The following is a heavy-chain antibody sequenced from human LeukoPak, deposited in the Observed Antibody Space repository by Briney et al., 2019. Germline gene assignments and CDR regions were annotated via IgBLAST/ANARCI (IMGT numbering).Heavy chain of an antibody. Sequence: GGSLRLSCAASGFTFSSYAMSWVRQAPGKGLEWVSAISGSGGSTYYADSVKGRFTISRDNSKNTLYLQMNSLRAEDTAVYYCAKEEDIVVVPAAIRYFDYWGQGTLVTVSS. V-gene: IGHV3-23*01. CDR3: AKEEDIVVVPAAIRYFDY. D-gene: IGHD2-2*02. J-gene: IGHJ4*02. CDR2: ISGSGGST. CDR1: GFTFSSYA.